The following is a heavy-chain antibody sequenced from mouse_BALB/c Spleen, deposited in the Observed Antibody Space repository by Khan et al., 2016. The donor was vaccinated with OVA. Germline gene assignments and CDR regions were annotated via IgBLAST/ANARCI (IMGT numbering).Heavy chain of an antibody. J-gene: IGHJ3*01. CDR2: IDPFSGAT. V-gene: IGHV1S135*01. CDR3: TRNDYVARVTF. CDR1: GYSFTTYY. Sequence: QLKQPEPQLMKPGASVKISCKASGYSFTTYYITWMIQSHCKILESLGYIDPFSGATTYNHNFKGKATFIVGKSSSTAYIHHSNLYSQVSAVYYYTRNDYVARVTFWGQGTLVTVSA. D-gene: IGHD2-4*01.